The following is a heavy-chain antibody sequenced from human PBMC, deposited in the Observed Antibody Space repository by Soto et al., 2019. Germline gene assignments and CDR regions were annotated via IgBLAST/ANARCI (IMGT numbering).Heavy chain of an antibody. D-gene: IGHD6-6*01. CDR2: IIPIFGTA. CDR1: GGTFSSYA. Sequence: QVQLVQSGAEVKKPGSSVKVSCKASGGTFSSYAISWVRQAPGQGLEWMGGIIPIFGTANYAQKFQGRVTITADKFTSTSYMELSSLRSEDTAVYYCAIKRLKSDYSSSAGNYYYYYGMDVWGQGTTVTVSS. V-gene: IGHV1-69*06. CDR3: AIKRLKSDYSSSAGNYYYYYGMDV. J-gene: IGHJ6*01.